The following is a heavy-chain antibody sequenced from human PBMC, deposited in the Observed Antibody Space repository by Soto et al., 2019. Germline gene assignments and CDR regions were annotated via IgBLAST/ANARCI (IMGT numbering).Heavy chain of an antibody. V-gene: IGHV4-34*01. J-gene: IGHJ6*03. CDR2: INHSGST. CDR3: ARWMPVPPSSSWQEHPYYYYMDV. Sequence: SETLSLTCAVYGGSFSGYYWSWIRQPPGKGLEWIGEINHSGSTNYNPSLKSRVTISVDTSKNQFSLKLSSVTAADTAVYYCARWMPVPPSSSWQEHPYYYYMDVWGKGTTVTVSS. D-gene: IGHD6-13*01. CDR1: GGSFSGYY.